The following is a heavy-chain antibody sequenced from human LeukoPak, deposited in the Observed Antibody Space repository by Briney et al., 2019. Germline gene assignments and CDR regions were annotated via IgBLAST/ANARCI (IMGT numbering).Heavy chain of an antibody. CDR3: ARGIAVAGTSLFDP. D-gene: IGHD6-19*01. V-gene: IGHV4-4*07. CDR1: GGSISSYY. J-gene: IGHJ5*02. Sequence: PSETLSLTCTVSGGSISSYYWSWIRQPAGKGLEWIGRIYTSGSTNYNPSLKSRVTMSVDTSKNQFSLKLSSVTAADTAVYYCARGIAVAGTSLFDPWGQGTLVTVSS. CDR2: IYTSGST.